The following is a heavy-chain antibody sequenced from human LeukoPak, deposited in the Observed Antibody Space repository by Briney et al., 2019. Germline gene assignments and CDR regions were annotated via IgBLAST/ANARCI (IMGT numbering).Heavy chain of an antibody. J-gene: IGHJ4*02. Sequence: ASVKVSCKASGYTFTGYYMHWVRQAPGQGLEWMGWINPNSGGTNYAQKFQGRVTMTRDTSISTAYMELSRLRSDDTAVYYCARVPGVLHLPHFDYWGRGTLVTVSS. CDR3: ARVPGVLHLPHFDY. CDR2: INPNSGGT. CDR1: GYTFTGYY. D-gene: IGHD2-15*01. V-gene: IGHV1-2*02.